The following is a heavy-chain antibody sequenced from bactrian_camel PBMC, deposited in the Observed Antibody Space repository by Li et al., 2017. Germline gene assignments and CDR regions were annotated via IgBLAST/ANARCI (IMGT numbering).Heavy chain of an antibody. CDR1: GFMTGSAC. Sequence: ASGFMTGSACMAWFRQAPGKEREGVAAIDSDGTTYAESVKGRFTISKDIAENTLYLQMNSLKPEDTAVYYCTADRPSYGLLCGIWSAGYNYWGRGTQVTVS. CDR2: IDSDGT. J-gene: IGHJ4*01. CDR3: TADRPSYGLLCGIWSAGYNY. V-gene: IGHV3S53*01. D-gene: IGHD1*01.